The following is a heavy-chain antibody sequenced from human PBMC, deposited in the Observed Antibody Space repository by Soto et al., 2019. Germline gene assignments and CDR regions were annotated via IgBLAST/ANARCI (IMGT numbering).Heavy chain of an antibody. V-gene: IGHV4-30-2*01. CDR2: IYHSGNT. J-gene: IGHJ4*01. Sequence: SETLSLTCAVSGDSISSGGHSWNWLRQPPGKGLEWIGYIYHSGNTYFNPTLKSRVTTSVDTSKNQISLTLSSVTAADAAIYYCARDRDGYDSGYFDSWGHGTLVTVSS. CDR3: ARDRDGYDSGYFDS. D-gene: IGHD5-12*01. CDR1: GDSISSGGHS.